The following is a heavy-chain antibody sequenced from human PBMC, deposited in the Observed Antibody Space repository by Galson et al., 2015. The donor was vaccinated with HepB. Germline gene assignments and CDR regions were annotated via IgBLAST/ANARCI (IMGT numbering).Heavy chain of an antibody. D-gene: IGHD3-3*01. J-gene: IGHJ3*02. CDR3: AKVGFLEWLTDDAFDI. CDR1: GYTFTGYY. CDR2: INPNSGGT. Sequence: SVKVSCKASGYTFTGYYMHWVRQAPGQGLEWMGWINPNSGGTNYAQKFQGRVTMTRDTSISTAYMELSRLRSDDTAVYYCAKVGFLEWLTDDAFDIWGQGTMVTVSS. V-gene: IGHV1-2*02.